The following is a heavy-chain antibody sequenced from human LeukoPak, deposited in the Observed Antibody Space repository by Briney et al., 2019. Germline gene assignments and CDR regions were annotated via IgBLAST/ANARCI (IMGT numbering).Heavy chain of an antibody. CDR2: ISGNNDNP. CDR1: GYTFSNFG. J-gene: IGHJ4*02. Sequence: ASVKVSCKTSGYTFSNFGINWVRQAPGQGLEWMEWISGNNDNPNYGQKFQGRFTVTTDSSTSTAYMELRNLTFDDTAVYYCARDGTSTDDYWGQGTLVTVSS. D-gene: IGHD2-2*01. V-gene: IGHV1-18*01. CDR3: ARDGTSTDDY.